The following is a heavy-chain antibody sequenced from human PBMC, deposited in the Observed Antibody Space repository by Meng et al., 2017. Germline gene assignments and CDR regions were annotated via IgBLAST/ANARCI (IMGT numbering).Heavy chain of an antibody. V-gene: IGHV3-7*01. Sequence: GESLKISCAASGFTFSSSWMSWVRQAPGKGLEWVANIKQDGSEKYYVDSVKGRFTISRDNAENSLYLEMNSLRAEDTAVYYCARDLAATTTFNWFDPWGQGTLVTVSS. CDR1: GFTFSSSW. J-gene: IGHJ5*02. CDR2: IKQDGSEK. CDR3: ARDLAATTTFNWFDP. D-gene: IGHD2/OR15-2a*01.